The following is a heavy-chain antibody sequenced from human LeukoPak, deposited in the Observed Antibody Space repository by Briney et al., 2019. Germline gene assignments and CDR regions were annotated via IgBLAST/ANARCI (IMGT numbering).Heavy chain of an antibody. Sequence: GGSLRLSCAASGFTFSDYNMNWVRQAPGKGLEWVSYITDSGNTIHYADSVKGRFTISRDNAKNSLYLQMNGLRVEDTAVYYCARSIGLTGGGVDVWGQGTTVTVSS. CDR1: GFTFSDYN. J-gene: IGHJ6*02. V-gene: IGHV3-11*01. D-gene: IGHD3-9*01. CDR3: ARSIGLTGGGVDV. CDR2: ITDSGNTI.